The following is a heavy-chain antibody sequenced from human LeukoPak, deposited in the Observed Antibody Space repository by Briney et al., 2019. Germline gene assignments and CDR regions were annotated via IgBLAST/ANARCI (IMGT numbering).Heavy chain of an antibody. CDR2: INHSGST. D-gene: IGHD3-22*01. CDR3: ARAPYYYDSSGYYLLGDFDY. V-gene: IGHV4-34*01. CDR1: GGSFSGYY. J-gene: IGHJ4*02. Sequence: SETLSLTCAVYGGSFSGYYWSWIRQPPGKGLEWIGEINHSGSTNYNPSLKSRVTISVDTSKNQFSLKLSSVTAADTAVYYRARAPYYYDSSGYYLLGDFDYWGQGTLVTVSS.